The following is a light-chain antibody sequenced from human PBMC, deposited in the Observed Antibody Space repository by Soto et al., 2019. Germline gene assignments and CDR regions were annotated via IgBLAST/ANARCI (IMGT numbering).Light chain of an antibody. CDR2: GAS. J-gene: IGKJ1*01. Sequence: EIVLTQSPGTLSLSPGESATLXCRASQSVSSNLAWYQQKPGQAPRLLIYGASTRATGIPVRFSGSGSGTEFTLTISSLQSEDFAVYYCQQYNNWPLSFGQGTKVDI. V-gene: IGKV3D-15*01. CDR3: QQYNNWPLS. CDR1: QSVSSN.